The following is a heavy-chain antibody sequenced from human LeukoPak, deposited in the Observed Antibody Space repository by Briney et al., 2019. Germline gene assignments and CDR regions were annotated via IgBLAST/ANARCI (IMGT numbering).Heavy chain of an antibody. CDR1: GYTFTSYD. J-gene: IGHJ6*03. D-gene: IGHD3-22*01. V-gene: IGHV1-8*01. Sequence: ASVKVSCKASGYTFTSYDINWVRQATGQGLEWMGWMNPNSGNTGYAQKFQGRVTMTRNTTISTAYMELSSLRSEDTAVYYCARGEITMIVVVKYYYYMDVWGKGTTVTVSS. CDR2: MNPNSGNT. CDR3: ARGEITMIVVVKYYYYMDV.